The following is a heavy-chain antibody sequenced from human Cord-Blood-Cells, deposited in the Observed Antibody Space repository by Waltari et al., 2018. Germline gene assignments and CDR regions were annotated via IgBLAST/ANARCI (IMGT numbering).Heavy chain of an antibody. D-gene: IGHD3-16*01. Sequence: EVQLVESGGGLVQPGGSLRLSCPAPGFTSSSFCISWVRQAPGRGLEWVCNRKHDSIEKYYVYSVKGRLTGSRDIAKNSLSLQMSRLRAEDTAVYYCARDEGLGDFDFWGQGTLVTVSS. J-gene: IGHJ4*02. CDR1: GFTSSSFC. CDR2: RKHDSIEK. CDR3: ARDEGLGDFDF. V-gene: IGHV3-7*01.